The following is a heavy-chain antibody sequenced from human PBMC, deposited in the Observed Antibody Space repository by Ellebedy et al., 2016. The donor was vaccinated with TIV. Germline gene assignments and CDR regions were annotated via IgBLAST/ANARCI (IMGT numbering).Heavy chain of an antibody. V-gene: IGHV3-7*01. CDR1: GFTFSSYW. CDR3: ARGLVRGVMEPYYYYSMDV. J-gene: IGHJ6*02. CDR2: IKQDGSEK. D-gene: IGHD3-10*01. Sequence: GESLKISCAASGFTFSSYWMSWVRQAPGKGLEWVANIKQDGSEKYYVDSVKGRFTISRDNAKNSLYLQMNSLRAEDTAVYYCARGLVRGVMEPYYYYSMDVWGQGTTVTVSS.